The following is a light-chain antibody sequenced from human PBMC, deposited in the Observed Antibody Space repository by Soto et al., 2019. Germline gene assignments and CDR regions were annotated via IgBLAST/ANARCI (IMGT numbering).Light chain of an antibody. CDR3: QQYNNWPPYT. V-gene: IGKV3-15*01. J-gene: IGKJ2*01. CDR2: GAS. CDR1: QVIGSRY. Sequence: EIVMTQSPGTLSLSPGERATISCRASQVIGSRYLAWYHQKSGQAPRLLIYGASTRATGIPARFSGSGSGTEFTLTISSLQSEDFAVYYCQQYNNWPPYTFGQGTKLEIK.